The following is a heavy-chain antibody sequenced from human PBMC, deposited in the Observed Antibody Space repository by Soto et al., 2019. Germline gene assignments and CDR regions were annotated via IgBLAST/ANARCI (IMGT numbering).Heavy chain of an antibody. Sequence: PSETLSLTCAVSGGSISSGGYSWSWIRQPPGKGLEWIGYIYHSGSTNYNPSLKSRVTISVDTSKHQFSLRLSSVTAADTAVYYCARIATTTLGGPIDYWGRGTLVTVSS. CDR1: GGSISSGGYS. J-gene: IGHJ4*02. D-gene: IGHD4-4*01. V-gene: IGHV4-61*08. CDR2: IYHSGST. CDR3: ARIATTTLGGPIDY.